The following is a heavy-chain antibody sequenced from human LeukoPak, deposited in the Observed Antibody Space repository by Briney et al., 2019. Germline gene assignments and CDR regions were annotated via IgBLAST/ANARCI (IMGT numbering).Heavy chain of an antibody. Sequence: KTSETLSLTCTVSGGSISSYYWSWIRQPPGKGLEWIGYIYYSGSTNYNPSLKSRVTISVDTSKNQFSLKLSSVTAADTAVYYCAREDYYGSGSVDYWGQGTLVTVSS. V-gene: IGHV4-59*01. CDR3: AREDYYGSGSVDY. CDR2: IYYSGST. CDR1: GGSISSYY. D-gene: IGHD3-10*01. J-gene: IGHJ4*02.